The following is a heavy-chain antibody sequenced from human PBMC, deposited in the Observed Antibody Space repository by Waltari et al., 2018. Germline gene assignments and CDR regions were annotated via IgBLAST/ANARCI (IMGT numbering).Heavy chain of an antibody. Sequence: QVQLVESGGGVVQPGRSLRLSCVASGFTFSSYAMHWVRQAPGKGLEWVAVISYDGSNKYYADSVKGRFTISRDNSKNTLYLQMNSLRAEDTAVYYCARPYDYGDYFHAFDIWGQGTMVTVSS. J-gene: IGHJ3*02. CDR2: ISYDGSNK. V-gene: IGHV3-30-3*01. D-gene: IGHD4-17*01. CDR3: ARPYDYGDYFHAFDI. CDR1: GFTFSSYA.